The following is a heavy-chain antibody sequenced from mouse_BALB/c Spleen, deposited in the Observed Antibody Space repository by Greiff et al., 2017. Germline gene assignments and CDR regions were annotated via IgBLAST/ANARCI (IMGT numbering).Heavy chain of an antibody. V-gene: IGHV1-5*01. J-gene: IGHJ3*01. D-gene: IGHD1-1*01. CDR1: GYSFTSYW. CDR2: IYPGNSDT. Sequence: EVQLKESGTVLARPGASVKMSCKASGYSFTSYWMHWVKQRPGQGLEWIGAIYPGNSDTSYNQKFKGKAKLTAVTSASTAYMQLSSLTNEDSAVYYCTLYYDGSGYSFAYWGQGTLVTVSA. CDR3: TLYYDGSGYSFAY.